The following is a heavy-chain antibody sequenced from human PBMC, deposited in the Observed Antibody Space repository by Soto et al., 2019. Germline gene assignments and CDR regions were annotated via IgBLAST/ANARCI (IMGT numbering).Heavy chain of an antibody. CDR1: GFTFSNYV. D-gene: IGHD6-6*01. Sequence: EVHLLDSGGGLVQPGGSLRLSCAASGFTFSNYVMSWVRQAPGKGLEWVSSISGSGDNTYYADSVKGRFTISRDNSKHTLFLQMNSLRAADRAVYYCPKRPLVLALGFDYWGQGTLVTVSS. V-gene: IGHV3-23*01. CDR3: PKRPLVLALGFDY. CDR2: ISGSGDNT. J-gene: IGHJ4*02.